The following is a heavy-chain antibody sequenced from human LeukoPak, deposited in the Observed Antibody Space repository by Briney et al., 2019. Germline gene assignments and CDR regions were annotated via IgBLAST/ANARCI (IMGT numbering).Heavy chain of an antibody. CDR2: INPNSGGT. CDR1: GYTFTGYY. Sequence: ASVKVSCKASGYTFTGYYMHWVRQAPGQGLEWVGRINPNSGGTNYAQKSQGRVTMTRDTSISTAYMELSRLRCDVTAAYYRAVNPWRDTADYYYNYSMDVWGKGTPGTVSS. D-gene: IGHD1-14*01. CDR3: AVNPWRDTADYYYNYSMDV. J-gene: IGHJ6*03. V-gene: IGHV1-2*06.